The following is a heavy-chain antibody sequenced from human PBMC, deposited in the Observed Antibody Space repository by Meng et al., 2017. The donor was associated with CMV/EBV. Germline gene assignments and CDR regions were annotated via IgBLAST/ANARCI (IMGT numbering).Heavy chain of an antibody. CDR3: ARHGGIYSGYDNNWFDP. D-gene: IGHD5-12*01. CDR2: IHPGDSDT. J-gene: IGHJ5*02. CDR1: GYSFTSYW. V-gene: IGHV5-51*07. Sequence: KVSCKGSGYSFTSYWIGWVHQMPGKGLEWMGIIHPGDSDTRYSPSFQGQVTISADKSISTAYLQWSSLKASDTAMYYCARHGGIYSGYDNNWFDPWGQGTLVTVSS.